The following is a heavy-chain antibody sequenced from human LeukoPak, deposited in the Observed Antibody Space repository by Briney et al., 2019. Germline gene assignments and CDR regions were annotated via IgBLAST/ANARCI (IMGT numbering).Heavy chain of an antibody. V-gene: IGHV4-38-2*02. CDR3: ARELTTGTPYAFDI. CDR1: GYSISSGYY. Sequence: SETLSLTCTVSGYSISSGYYWGWIRQPPGKGLEWIGSIYHSGSTYYNPSLKSRVTISVDTSKNQFSLKLSSVTAADTAVYYCARELTTGTPYAFDIWGQGTMVTVSS. D-gene: IGHD1-1*01. J-gene: IGHJ3*02. CDR2: IYHSGST.